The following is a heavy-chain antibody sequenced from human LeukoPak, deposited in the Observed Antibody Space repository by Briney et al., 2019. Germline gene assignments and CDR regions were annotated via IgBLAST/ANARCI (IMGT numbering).Heavy chain of an antibody. J-gene: IGHJ3*02. CDR1: GGSISSSSYY. D-gene: IGHD2-21*02. CDR2: IYYSGST. V-gene: IGHV4-39*07. Sequence: PSGTLSLTCTVSGGSISSSSYYWGWSRQPPGKGLEWIGSIYYSGSTYYNPSLKSRVTISVDTSKNQFSLKLSSVTAADTAVYYCARAVVVVTASQLGCADAFDIWGQGTMVTVSS. CDR3: ARAVVVVTASQLGCADAFDI.